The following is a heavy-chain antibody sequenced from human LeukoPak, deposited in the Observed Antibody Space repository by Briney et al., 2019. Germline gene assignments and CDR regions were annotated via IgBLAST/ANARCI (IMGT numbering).Heavy chain of an antibody. D-gene: IGHD3-10*01. CDR2: IKQDGSEK. CDR1: GFTFSSYW. Sequence: GGSLRLSCAASGFTFSSYWMSWVRQAPGKGLEWVANIKQDGSEKYYVDSVKGRSTISRDNAKNSLYLQMNSLRAEDTAVYYCARGRIRVTMVRGVFFDYWGQGTLVTVSS. J-gene: IGHJ4*02. CDR3: ARGRIRVTMVRGVFFDY. V-gene: IGHV3-7*03.